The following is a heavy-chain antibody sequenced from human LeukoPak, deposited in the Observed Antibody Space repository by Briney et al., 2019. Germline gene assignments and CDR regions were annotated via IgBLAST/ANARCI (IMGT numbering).Heavy chain of an antibody. CDR3: AKRGVVIRVILVGFHKEAYYFDS. Sequence: GGSLRLSCAVSGITLSNYGKTWVRQAPGKGLEWVAGISDTGGRTNYADSVKGRFTISRDNPKDTLYLQMNSLRAEDTAVYFCAKRGVVIRVILVGFHKEAYYFDSWGQGALVTVSS. CDR1: GITLSNYG. J-gene: IGHJ4*02. V-gene: IGHV3-23*01. D-gene: IGHD3-22*01. CDR2: ISDTGGRT.